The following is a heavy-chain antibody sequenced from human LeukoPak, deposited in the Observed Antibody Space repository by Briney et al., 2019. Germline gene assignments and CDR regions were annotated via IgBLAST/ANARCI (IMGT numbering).Heavy chain of an antibody. CDR3: ASLLGYCSSTSCSTAYYYYYMDV. V-gene: IGHV3-21*01. J-gene: IGHJ6*03. Sequence: GGSLRLSXAASGFTFSSYSMNWVRQAPGKGLEWVSSISSSSSYIYYADSVKGRFTISRDNAKNSLYLQMNSLRAEDTAVYYCASLLGYCSSTSCSTAYYYYYMDVWGKGTTVTVSS. D-gene: IGHD2-2*01. CDR1: GFTFSSYS. CDR2: ISSSSSYI.